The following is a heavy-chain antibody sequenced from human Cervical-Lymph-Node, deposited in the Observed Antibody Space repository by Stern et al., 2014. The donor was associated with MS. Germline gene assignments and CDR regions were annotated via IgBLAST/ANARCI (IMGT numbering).Heavy chain of an antibody. CDR2: IYYSGAT. CDR3: ARDWSGSSIHLAPAYGGHIRFDP. V-gene: IGHV4-31*03. J-gene: IGHJ5*02. CDR1: GDSITSGGYY. D-gene: IGHD5-18*01. Sequence: QLQLQESGPGLVKPSQTLSLTCTVSGDSITSGGYYWSWIRQHPGKGLGWIGYIYYSGATFYNPSLKSRVTISLDTSKNQFSLRLSSVTAADTAVYYCARDWSGSSIHLAPAYGGHIRFDPWGQGTLVTVSS.